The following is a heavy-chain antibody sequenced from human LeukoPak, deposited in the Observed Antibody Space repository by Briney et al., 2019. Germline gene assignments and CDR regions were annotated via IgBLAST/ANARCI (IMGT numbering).Heavy chain of an antibody. CDR1: GLTFSSYA. V-gene: IGHV3-23*01. CDR2: ISGSGGST. J-gene: IGHJ4*02. CDR3: ATFSFFFYDFDY. Sequence: GGSLRLSCAASGLTFSSYAMSWVRQAPGKGLEWVSAISGSGGSTYYADSVKGRFTISRDNSKNTLYLQMNSLRAEDTAVYYCATFSFFFYDFDYWGQGTLVTVSS. D-gene: IGHD3-3*01.